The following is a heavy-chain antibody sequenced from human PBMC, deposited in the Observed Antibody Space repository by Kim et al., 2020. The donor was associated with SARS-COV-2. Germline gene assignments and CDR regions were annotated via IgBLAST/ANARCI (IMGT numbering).Heavy chain of an antibody. Sequence: HRSRVTISVDTSKNQFSLKLSSVTAADTAVYYCERVPSYSSSWYGWYFDLWGRGTLVTVSS. J-gene: IGHJ2*01. D-gene: IGHD6-13*01. V-gene: IGHV4-59*01. CDR3: ERVPSYSSSWYGWYFDL.